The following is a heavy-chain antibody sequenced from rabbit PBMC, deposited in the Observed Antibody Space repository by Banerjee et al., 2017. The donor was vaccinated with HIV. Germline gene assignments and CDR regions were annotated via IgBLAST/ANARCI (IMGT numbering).Heavy chain of an antibody. CDR1: GIDFSSYYR. D-gene: IGHD8-1*01. CDR2: IYSTSGST. V-gene: IGHV1S43*01. J-gene: IGHJ4*01. Sequence: QQQLEESGGGLVKPGGTLTLTCKASGIDFSSYYRMCCVRQAPGRGLELIACIYSTSGSTWYASWVNGRFSISRSTSLNTVDLQMPSLTAADTATYFCVRAGVYAGSSSYTGFDFNLWGPGTLVTVS. CDR3: VRAGVYAGSSSYTGFDFNL.